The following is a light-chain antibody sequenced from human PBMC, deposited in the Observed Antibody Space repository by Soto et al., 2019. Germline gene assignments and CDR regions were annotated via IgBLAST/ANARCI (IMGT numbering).Light chain of an antibody. J-gene: IGKJ4*01. Sequence: DIQMTQSPSSLSASVGDRVTITCQASQDIRKYINWYQQKPGKAPKVLIYDASNLATGVPARFSGSGSGTDFTFTISSLQPEDIATYFCEQYDTLPLTFGGGTKVDIK. CDR1: QDIRKY. CDR3: EQYDTLPLT. V-gene: IGKV1-33*01. CDR2: DAS.